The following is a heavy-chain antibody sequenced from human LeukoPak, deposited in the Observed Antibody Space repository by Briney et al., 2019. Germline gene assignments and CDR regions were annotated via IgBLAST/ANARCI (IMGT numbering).Heavy chain of an antibody. CDR3: ARDRAAVAGQYFFDY. Sequence: SVKVSCKASGYTFSGYYMHWVRQAPGQGLEWMGWIKPNSGDTKYAQKFQGRVTMTRDTSINTAYMELSSLRSDDTAMYYCARDRAAVAGQYFFDYWGQGALVTVSS. J-gene: IGHJ4*02. D-gene: IGHD6-19*01. V-gene: IGHV1-2*02. CDR1: GYTFSGYY. CDR2: IKPNSGDT.